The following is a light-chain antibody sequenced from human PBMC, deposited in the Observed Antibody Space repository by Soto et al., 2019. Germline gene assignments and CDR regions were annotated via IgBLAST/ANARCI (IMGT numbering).Light chain of an antibody. CDR2: EVS. CDR3: SSYAGSNNVACV. J-gene: IGLJ1*01. V-gene: IGLV2-8*01. Sequence: QSVLTQPPSASGSPGQSVTISCTGTSSDVGGYNYVSWYQQHPGKAPKLMIYEVSKRPSGVPDRFSGSKSGNTASLTVSGLQAENEADYYCSSYAGSNNVACVFGPGTKVTVL. CDR1: SSDVGGYNY.